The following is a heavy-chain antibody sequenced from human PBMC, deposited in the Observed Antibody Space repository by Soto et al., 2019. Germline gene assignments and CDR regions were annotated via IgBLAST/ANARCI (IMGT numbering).Heavy chain of an antibody. CDR1: GYSFTSYW. CDR2: IYPGDSDT. V-gene: IGHV5-51*01. J-gene: IGHJ6*02. Sequence: SLKISCKGSGYSFTSYWIGWVRQMPGKGLEWMGIIYPGDSDTRYSPSFQGQVTISADKSISTAYLQWSSLKASDTAMYYCARQPLNYYYGMDVWGQGTTVTVSS. CDR3: ARQPLNYYYGMDV.